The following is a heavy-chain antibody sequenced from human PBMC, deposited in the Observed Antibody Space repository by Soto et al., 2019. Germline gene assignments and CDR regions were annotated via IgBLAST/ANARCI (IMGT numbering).Heavy chain of an antibody. Sequence: LRLSCAASGFTFNTYGMHWVRQAPGRGLEWVAVIWYDGSIKYYADSVKGRFTISRDNSKNTLYLQMNNLRAEDTAVYYCARIDCTGNNCRPYAYYEMDVWGQGTTVTVSS. CDR2: IWYDGSIK. CDR1: GFTFNTYG. D-gene: IGHD2-8*02. V-gene: IGHV3-33*01. J-gene: IGHJ6*02. CDR3: ARIDCTGNNCRPYAYYEMDV.